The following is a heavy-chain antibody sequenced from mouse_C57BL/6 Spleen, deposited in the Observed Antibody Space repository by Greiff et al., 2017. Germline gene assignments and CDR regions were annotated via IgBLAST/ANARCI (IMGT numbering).Heavy chain of an antibody. V-gene: IGHV1-64*01. CDR2: IHPNSGST. CDR1: GYTFTSYW. D-gene: IGHD2-2*01. J-gene: IGHJ2*01. Sequence: QVQLKQPGAELVKPGASVKLSCKASGYTFTSYWMHWVKQRPGQGLEWIGMIHPNSGSTNYNEKFKSKATLTVDKSSSTAYMQLSSLTSEDSAVYYCARRNGYDIGYWDQGTTLTVSS. CDR3: ARRNGYDIGY.